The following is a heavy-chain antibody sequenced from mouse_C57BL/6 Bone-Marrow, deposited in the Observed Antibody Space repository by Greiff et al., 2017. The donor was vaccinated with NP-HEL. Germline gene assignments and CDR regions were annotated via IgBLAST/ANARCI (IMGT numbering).Heavy chain of an antibody. V-gene: IGHV1-64*01. CDR3: ARRGLLLRYYFDY. D-gene: IGHD1-1*01. Sequence: QVQLQQPGAELVKPGASVKLSCKASGYTFTSYWMPWVKQRPGQGLEWIGMIHPISGSTNYNEKFKSKATLTVDKSSSTAYMQLSSLTSEDSAVYYCARRGLLLRYYFDYWGQGTTLTVAS. J-gene: IGHJ2*01. CDR1: GYTFTSYW. CDR2: IHPISGST.